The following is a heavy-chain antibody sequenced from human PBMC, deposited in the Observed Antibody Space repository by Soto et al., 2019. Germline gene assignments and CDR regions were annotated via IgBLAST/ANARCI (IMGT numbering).Heavy chain of an antibody. D-gene: IGHD3-16*01. Sequence: EVQLVESGGGLVKPGGSLRLSCAASGFTFTSYSMNWVRQAPGKGLEWVSSISSSSSYIYYADSVKGRFTISRDNAKNSLYLQMSRLRAEDTAVYYCARARGEVTTFVDYWGQGTLVTVSS. J-gene: IGHJ4*02. CDR1: GFTFTSYS. CDR3: ARARGEVTTFVDY. CDR2: ISSSSSYI. V-gene: IGHV3-21*01.